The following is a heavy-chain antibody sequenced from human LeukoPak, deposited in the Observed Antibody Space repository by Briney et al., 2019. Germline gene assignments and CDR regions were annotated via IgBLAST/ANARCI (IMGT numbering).Heavy chain of an antibody. CDR2: INPNSGGT. CDR3: ARTALWFGESTHYFDY. D-gene: IGHD3-10*01. V-gene: IGHV1-2*02. Sequence: ASVKVSCKASGYTFTGYHMHWVRQAPGQGLEWTGWINPNSGGTNYAQKFQGRVTMTRDTSISTAYMELSRLRSDDTAVYYCARTALWFGESTHYFDYWGQGTLVTVSS. CDR1: GYTFTGYH. J-gene: IGHJ4*02.